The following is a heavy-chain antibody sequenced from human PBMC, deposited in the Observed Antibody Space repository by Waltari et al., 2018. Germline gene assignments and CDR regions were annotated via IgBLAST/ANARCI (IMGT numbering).Heavy chain of an antibody. CDR2: INPSGST. CDR3: ARRVSIYYYMDV. D-gene: IGHD3-9*01. CDR1: SGSFSGSFSGYY. J-gene: IGHJ6*03. V-gene: IGHV4-34*01. Sequence: QVQLQQWGAGLLKTSETLSLTCAVYSGSFSGSFSGYYWTWIRQPPGKGLEWIGEINPSGSTNYNPSLKGRATVSVDTSKNQFSVRLSSVTAADTAVYYCARRVSIYYYMDVWGKGTTVIVSS.